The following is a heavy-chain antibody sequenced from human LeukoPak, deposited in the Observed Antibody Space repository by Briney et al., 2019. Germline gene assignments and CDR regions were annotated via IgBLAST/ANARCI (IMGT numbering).Heavy chain of an antibody. CDR3: ARAHGGYYYYMDV. D-gene: IGHD3-10*01. J-gene: IGHJ6*03. CDR2: ISYDGSNK. CDR1: GFTFSSYA. V-gene: IGHV3-30*01. Sequence: GGSLRLSCAASGFTFSSYAMEWVRQAPGKGLEWVAVISYDGSNKYYADSVKGRFTISRDNSKNTLYLQMNSLRAKDTAVYFCARAHGGYYYYMDVWGKGTTVTVSS.